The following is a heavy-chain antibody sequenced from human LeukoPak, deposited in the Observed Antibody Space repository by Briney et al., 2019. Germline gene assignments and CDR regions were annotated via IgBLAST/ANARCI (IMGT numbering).Heavy chain of an antibody. Sequence: GGSLRLSCAAPGLTFSNYAMSWVRQAPGKGLEWVSSISGGAGITFYADSVKGRFTISRDDSKNTVYLQMNSLRAEDTAVYYCAKDPGGGGTIDYWGQGTLVTVSS. CDR1: GLTFSNYA. J-gene: IGHJ4*02. V-gene: IGHV3-23*01. CDR2: ISGGAGIT. CDR3: AKDPGGGGTIDY. D-gene: IGHD1-26*01.